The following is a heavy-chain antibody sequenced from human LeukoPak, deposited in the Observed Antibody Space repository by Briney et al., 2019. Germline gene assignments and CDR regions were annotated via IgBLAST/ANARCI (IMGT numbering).Heavy chain of an antibody. CDR2: VYHSGSP. CDR1: GDSSSSYY. V-gene: IGHV4-59*01. J-gene: IGHJ5*02. Sequence: SSETLSLTCTVSGDSSSSYYWSWIRQPPGKGLEWIGYVYHSGSPEYNPSLKSRVTISLDTSKNQLSLKLRSVTPADTAVYYCARGIRAGTTFWFDPWGQGTLVTVSS. CDR3: ARGIRAGTTFWFDP. D-gene: IGHD1-1*01.